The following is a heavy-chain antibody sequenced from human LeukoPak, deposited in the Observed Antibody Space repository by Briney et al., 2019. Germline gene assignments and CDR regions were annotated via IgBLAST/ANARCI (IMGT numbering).Heavy chain of an antibody. CDR1: GESFSGFY. D-gene: IGHD3-22*01. CDR3: ARFVYYYDSSGSDAFDI. J-gene: IGHJ3*02. CDR2: INHSGST. Sequence: SETLSLTCAVYGESFSGFYWSWIRQPPGKGLEWIGEINHSGSTNYNPSLKSRVTISVDASKNQFSLKLSSVTAADTAVYYCARFVYYYDSSGSDAFDIWGQGTMVTVSS. V-gene: IGHV4-34*01.